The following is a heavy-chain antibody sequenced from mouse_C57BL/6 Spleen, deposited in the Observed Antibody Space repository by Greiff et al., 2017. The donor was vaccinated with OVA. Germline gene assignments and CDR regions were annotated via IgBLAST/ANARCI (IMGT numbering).Heavy chain of an antibody. CDR2: INSDGSNT. V-gene: IGHV5-16*01. CDR1: GFTFSDYY. J-gene: IGHJ3*01. CDR3: ARRDYDSSFCC. Sequence: EVQLVESEGGLVQPGSSMKLSCTASGFTFSDYYMAWVRQVPEKGLEWVANINSDGSNTYYLDNLKSRFIFSRDNAKNTLYLQMSSLKSEDTATYYCARRDYDSSFCCWGHRALVSVAT. D-gene: IGHD1-1*01.